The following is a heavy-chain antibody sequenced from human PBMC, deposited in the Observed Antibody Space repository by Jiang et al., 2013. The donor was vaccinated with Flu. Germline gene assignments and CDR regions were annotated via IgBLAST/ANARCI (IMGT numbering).Heavy chain of an antibody. CDR2: IRSKAYGGTT. D-gene: IGHD3-10*01. V-gene: IGHV3-49*05. CDR1: GFTFGDYA. J-gene: IGHJ4*02. Sequence: QLLESGGGLVKPGRSLRLSCTASGFTFGDYAMSWFRQAPGKGLEWVGFIRSKAYGGTTEYAASVKGRFTISRDDSKSIAYLQMNSLKTEDTAVYYCTRDLDYYGSGIALVSDYWGQGTLVTVSS. CDR3: TRDLDYYGSGIALVSDY.